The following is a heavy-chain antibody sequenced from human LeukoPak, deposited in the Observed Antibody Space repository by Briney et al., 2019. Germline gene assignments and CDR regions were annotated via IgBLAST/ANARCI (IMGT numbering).Heavy chain of an antibody. CDR2: INSDGSTT. J-gene: IGHJ4*02. D-gene: IGHD5-18*01. CDR3: ATSSDTAMVFDY. Sequence: GGSLRLSCAASGFTVSSNYMSWVRQAPGKGLVWVSRINSDGSTTSYADSVRGRFTISRDNAKNTLYLQMNSLRAEDTAVYYCATSSDTAMVFDYWGQGTLVTVSS. CDR1: GFTVSSNY. V-gene: IGHV3-74*01.